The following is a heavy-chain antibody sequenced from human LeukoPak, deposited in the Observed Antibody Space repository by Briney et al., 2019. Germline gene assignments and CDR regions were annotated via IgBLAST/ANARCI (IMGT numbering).Heavy chain of an antibody. V-gene: IGHV1-69*04. Sequence: GASVKVSCKASGYTFTSYGISWVRQAPGQGLEWMGRIIPILGIANYAQKFQGRVTITADKSTSTAYMELSSLRSEDTAVYYCASSDGRYYYDQAYGMDVWGQGTTVTVSS. CDR1: GYTFTSYG. D-gene: IGHD3-22*01. CDR2: IIPILGIA. J-gene: IGHJ6*02. CDR3: ASSDGRYYYDQAYGMDV.